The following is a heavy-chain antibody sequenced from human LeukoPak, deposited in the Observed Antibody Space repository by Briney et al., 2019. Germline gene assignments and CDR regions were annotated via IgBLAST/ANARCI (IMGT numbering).Heavy chain of an antibody. D-gene: IGHD6-19*01. CDR1: GGSISSYY. Sequence: PSETLSLTCTVSGGSISSYYWSWIRQPPGKGLEWIGYIYYSGSTNYNPSLKSRVTISVDTSKNQFSLKLSSVTAADTAVYYCARVGSSGWFNDWGQGTLVTVS. J-gene: IGHJ4*02. V-gene: IGHV4-59*01. CDR3: ARVGSSGWFND. CDR2: IYYSGST.